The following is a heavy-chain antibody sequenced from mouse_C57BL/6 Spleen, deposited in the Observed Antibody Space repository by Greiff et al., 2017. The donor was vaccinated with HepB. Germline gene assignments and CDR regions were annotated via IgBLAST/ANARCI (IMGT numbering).Heavy chain of an antibody. D-gene: IGHD1-1*02. CDR2: ISSGSSTI. V-gene: IGHV5-17*01. CDR1: GFTFSDYG. J-gene: IGHJ2*01. CDR3: ARQDYGLYFDY. Sequence: EVQLVESGGGLVKPGGSLKLSCAASGFTFSDYGMHWVRQAPEKGLEWVAYISSGSSTIYYADTVKGRSTISRDNAKNTLFLQMTSLMSEDTAMYYCARQDYGLYFDYWGQGTTLTVSS.